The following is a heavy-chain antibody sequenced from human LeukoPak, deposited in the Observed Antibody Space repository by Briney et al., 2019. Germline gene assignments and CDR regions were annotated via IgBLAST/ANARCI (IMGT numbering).Heavy chain of an antibody. J-gene: IGHJ4*02. CDR1: GFTFSSYW. CDR2: IKQDGSEK. V-gene: IGHV3-7*01. CDR3: ARERNSGWLSRTYNFDD. D-gene: IGHD3-10*01. Sequence: PGGSLRLSCAASGFTFSSYWMTWVRQAPGKGLEWVANIKQDGSEKYYVDSVKGRFTISRDNAKKSLYLQMNSLRAEDTAAYSCARERNSGWLSRTYNFDDWGQGTLVTVSS.